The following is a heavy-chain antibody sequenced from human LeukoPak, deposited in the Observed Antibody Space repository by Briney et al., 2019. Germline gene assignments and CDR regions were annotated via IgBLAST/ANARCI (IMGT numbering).Heavy chain of an antibody. J-gene: IGHJ6*03. D-gene: IGHD1-14*01. CDR1: GYSITISYY. CDR3: ARAHRVYVTSYNRYNYYMDV. Sequence: SETLSLTCTVSGYSITISYYWGWIRQSPGKGLEWIGSIYHSGSTYYNPSLKSRVTISVDTSKNQFSLQLTSVTAADTAVYYCARAHRVYVTSYNRYNYYMDVWGKGTTVTVSS. V-gene: IGHV4-38-2*02. CDR2: IYHSGST.